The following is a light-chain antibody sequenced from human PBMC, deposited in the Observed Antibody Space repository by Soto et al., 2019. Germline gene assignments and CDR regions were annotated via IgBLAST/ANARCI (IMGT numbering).Light chain of an antibody. V-gene: IGKV3-11*01. CDR1: QSISNY. Sequence: EIVLTQSPAALSLSPGERATLSCRASQSISNYLAWYQQKPGQAPRLLIYAASNRATGIPPRFSGSGSGTDFTLTISSLEPEDFAVYYCQQRSSAITFGQGTRLEI. CDR2: AAS. CDR3: QQRSSAIT. J-gene: IGKJ5*01.